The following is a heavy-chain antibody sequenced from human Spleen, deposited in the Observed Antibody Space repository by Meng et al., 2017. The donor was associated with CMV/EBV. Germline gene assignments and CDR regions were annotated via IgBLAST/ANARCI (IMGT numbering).Heavy chain of an antibody. D-gene: IGHD1-1*01. V-gene: IGHV4-38-2*02. J-gene: IGHJ4*02. CDR1: GSSNRPGYY. Sequence: SETLSLTCSVSGSSNRPGYYWAWVRQPPGKGLEWIGSIFHSGTTYYNPSLKSRVTVSVDTSKSQFFLRLSSVTAADTAVYYCARVKGTTGPAYYFDYWGRGTLVTVSS. CDR2: IFHSGTT. CDR3: ARVKGTTGPAYYFDY.